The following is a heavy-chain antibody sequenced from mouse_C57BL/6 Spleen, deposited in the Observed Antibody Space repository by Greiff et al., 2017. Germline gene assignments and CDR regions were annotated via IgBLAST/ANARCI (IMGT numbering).Heavy chain of an antibody. V-gene: IGHV2-2*01. CDR1: GFSLTSYG. CDR3: ARRIYYGNYTAMDY. Sequence: VKVVESGPGLVQPSQSLSITCTVSGFSLTSYGVHWVRQSPGKGLEWLGVIWSGGSTDYNAAFISRLSISKDNSKSQVFFKMNSLQADDTAIYYCARRIYYGNYTAMDYWGQGTSVTVSS. J-gene: IGHJ4*01. D-gene: IGHD2-1*01. CDR2: IWSGGST.